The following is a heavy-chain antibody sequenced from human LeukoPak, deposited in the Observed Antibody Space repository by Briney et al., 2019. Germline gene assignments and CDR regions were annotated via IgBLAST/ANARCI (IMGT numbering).Heavy chain of an antibody. CDR1: GFTFSSYA. CDR3: AKGIKWYYYDSSGYYYERYFDY. D-gene: IGHD3-22*01. Sequence: GGSLRLSCAASGFTFSSYAMSWVRQAPGKGLEWVSAISGSGGSTYYADSVKGRLTISRDNSKNTLYLQMNSLRAEDTAVYYCAKGIKWYYYDSSGYYYERYFDYWGQGTLVTVSS. V-gene: IGHV3-23*01. J-gene: IGHJ4*02. CDR2: ISGSGGST.